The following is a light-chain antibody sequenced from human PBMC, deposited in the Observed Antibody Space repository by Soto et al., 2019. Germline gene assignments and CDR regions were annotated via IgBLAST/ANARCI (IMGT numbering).Light chain of an antibody. J-gene: IGKJ5*01. CDR1: QSVTHY. CDR3: RQRSNWPRIT. Sequence: DIVLTQSPATLSLSPGEKATLSCRASQSVTHYLAWYQHKPGQAPRLLIYDASSRATGIPARFSGSGSGTDFTLTISSLEPEDFAVYYCRQRSNWPRITFGQGTRLDIK. CDR2: DAS. V-gene: IGKV3-11*01.